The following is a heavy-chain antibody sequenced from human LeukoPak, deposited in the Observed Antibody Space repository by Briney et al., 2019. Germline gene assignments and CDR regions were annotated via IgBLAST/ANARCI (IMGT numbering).Heavy chain of an antibody. Sequence: GGSLRLSCAASGFTVSSNYMSWVRQAPGKGLEWVSVIYSGGSTYYADSVKGRFTISRDNPKNTLYLQMNSLRAEDTAVYYCARAGSYYIFDYWGQGTLVTVSS. J-gene: IGHJ4*02. CDR3: ARAGSYYIFDY. D-gene: IGHD1-26*01. V-gene: IGHV3-53*01. CDR1: GFTVSSNY. CDR2: IYSGGST.